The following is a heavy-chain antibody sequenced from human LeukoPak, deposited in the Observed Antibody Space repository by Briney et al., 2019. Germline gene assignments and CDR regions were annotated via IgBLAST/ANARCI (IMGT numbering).Heavy chain of an antibody. D-gene: IGHD3-3*01. CDR2: IYYSGST. CDR3: ARRHYDFWSGYSDNWFDP. J-gene: IGHJ5*02. Sequence: PSETLSLTCTVSGGSISSYYWSWIRQPPGKGLEWIGYIYYSGSTNYNPSLKSRLTISVDMSKNQLSLKLSSVTAADTAVYYCARRHYDFWSGYSDNWFDPWGQGTLVTVSS. V-gene: IGHV4-59*01. CDR1: GGSISSYY.